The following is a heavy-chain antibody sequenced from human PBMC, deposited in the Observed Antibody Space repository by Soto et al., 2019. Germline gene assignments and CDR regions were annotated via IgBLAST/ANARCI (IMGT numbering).Heavy chain of an antibody. V-gene: IGHV1-69*01. Sequence: QVQLVQSGAEVKEPGSSVKVFCTASGGTVSNYPISWVRQAPGQGLEWMGGIIPMFGTPNYALKFQGRVTITADESTSTAYMELSSLRYDDTAVYYCARHARHLEWLQPFDYWGQGALVTVSS. CDR2: IIPMFGTP. CDR3: ARHARHLEWLQPFDY. CDR1: GGTVSNYP. D-gene: IGHD3-3*01. J-gene: IGHJ4*02.